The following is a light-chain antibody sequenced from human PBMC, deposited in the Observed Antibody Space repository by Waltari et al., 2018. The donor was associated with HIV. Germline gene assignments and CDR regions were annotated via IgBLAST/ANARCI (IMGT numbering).Light chain of an antibody. V-gene: IGKV1-5*03. J-gene: IGKJ1*01. CDR3: QHYHLFSWT. Sequence: DLPVTPSPSTPSAPVAGRVTLTCRASQGLSDWLAWYQQKPGKAPKLLIYKTARLETGVPSMFSGSGSGTDFTLTISSLQPDDFATYFCQHYHLFSWTFGQGTKV. CDR2: KTA. CDR1: QGLSDW.